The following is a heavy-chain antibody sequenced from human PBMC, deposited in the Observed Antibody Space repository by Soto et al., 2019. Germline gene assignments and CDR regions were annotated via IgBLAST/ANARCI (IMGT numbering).Heavy chain of an antibody. CDR1: GGSISSGGYY. CDR3: ARGEYYSPPLDY. CDR2: IYYSGST. J-gene: IGHJ4*02. Sequence: PSETLSLTCTVSGGSISSGGYYWSWIRQHPGKGLEWIGYIYYSGSTYYNPSLKSRVTISVDTSKNQFSLKLSSVTAADTAVYYCARGEYYSPPLDYWGQGTLVTVSS. V-gene: IGHV4-31*03. D-gene: IGHD4-4*01.